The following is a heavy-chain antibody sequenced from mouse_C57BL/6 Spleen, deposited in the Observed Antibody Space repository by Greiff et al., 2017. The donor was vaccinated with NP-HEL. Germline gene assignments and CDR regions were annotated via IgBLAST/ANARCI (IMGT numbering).Heavy chain of an antibody. CDR2: IYPRSGNT. D-gene: IGHD3-3*01. Sequence: QVQLQQSGAELARPGASVKLSCKASGYTFTSYGISWVKQRTGQGLEWIGEIYPRSGNTYYNEKFKGKATLTADKSSSTAYMELRSLTSEDSAVYFCARGDLYWGQGTLVTVSA. J-gene: IGHJ3*01. CDR3: ARGDLY. V-gene: IGHV1-81*01. CDR1: GYTFTSYG.